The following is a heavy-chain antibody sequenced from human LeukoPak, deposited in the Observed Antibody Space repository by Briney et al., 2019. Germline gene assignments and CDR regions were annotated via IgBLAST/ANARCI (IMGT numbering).Heavy chain of an antibody. CDR1: VFRIRLYA. CDR2: VTGGGDGT. D-gene: IGHD2-21*02. Sequence: GGSLRLSCVVSVFRIRLYALACVRETREKALECVSAVTGGGDGTHYIDSVKGRSIISRDNSKNTIYLQMISLRAEDTAIYFCGSDPNGDCVGALGYWGRGTLVTVSS. J-gene: IGHJ4*01. V-gene: IGHV3-23*01. CDR3: GSDPNGDCVGALGY.